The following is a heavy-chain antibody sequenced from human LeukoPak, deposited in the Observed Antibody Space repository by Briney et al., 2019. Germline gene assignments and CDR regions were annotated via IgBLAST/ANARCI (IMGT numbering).Heavy chain of an antibody. J-gene: IGHJ3*02. CDR1: GGTFSSYA. CDR2: IIPIFGTA. D-gene: IGHD2-15*01. CDR3: AREKVDAFDI. V-gene: IGHV1-69*05. Sequence: SVKVSRKASGGTFSSYAISWVRQAPGQGLEWMGGIIPIFGTANYAQKFQGRVTITTDESTSTAYMELSSLRSEDTAVYYCAREKVDAFDIWGQGTMVTVSS.